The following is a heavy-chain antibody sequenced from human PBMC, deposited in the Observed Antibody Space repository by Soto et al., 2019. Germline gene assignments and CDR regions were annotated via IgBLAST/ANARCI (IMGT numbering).Heavy chain of an antibody. Sequence: SVSVSCKASGGTFSSYAISWVRQAPGQGLEWMGGIIPIFGTANYAQKFQGRVTITADESTSTAYMELSSLRSEDTAVYYCARYPRLRYFEPVQYHWFDPWGLGTLVTAPQ. J-gene: IGHJ5*02. CDR3: ARYPRLRYFEPVQYHWFDP. V-gene: IGHV1-69*13. CDR1: GGTFSSYA. D-gene: IGHD3-9*01. CDR2: IIPIFGTA.